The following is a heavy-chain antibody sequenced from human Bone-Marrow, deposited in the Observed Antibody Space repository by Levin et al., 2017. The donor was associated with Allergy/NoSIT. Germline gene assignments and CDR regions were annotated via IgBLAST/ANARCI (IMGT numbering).Heavy chain of an antibody. J-gene: IGHJ4*02. CDR3: TISHDYGAHELVDF. D-gene: IGHD4/OR15-4a*01. CDR1: GGTFSNYA. V-gene: IGHV1-69*13. Sequence: ASVKVSCKASGGTFSNYAITWVRRAPGQGLEWMGAVIPLYNKTNNAQKFQGRLTITADAFRKTAFMELRNLRSEDTAVYYCTISHDYGAHELVDFWGQGTLVTVSS. CDR2: VIPLYNKT.